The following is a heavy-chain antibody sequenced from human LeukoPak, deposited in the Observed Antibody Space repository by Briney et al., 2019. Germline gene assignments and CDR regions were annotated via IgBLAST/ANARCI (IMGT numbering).Heavy chain of an antibody. J-gene: IGHJ4*02. D-gene: IGHD1-26*01. V-gene: IGHV4-61*01. CDR2: IYYSGST. Sequence: SETLSLTCTVSGGSVSSGSYYWSWIWQPPGKGLEWIGYIYYSGSTNYNPSLKSRVTISVDTSKNQFSLKLSSVTAADTAVYYCARMEIVGAIFDYWGQGTLVTVSS. CDR1: GGSVSSGSYY. CDR3: ARMEIVGAIFDY.